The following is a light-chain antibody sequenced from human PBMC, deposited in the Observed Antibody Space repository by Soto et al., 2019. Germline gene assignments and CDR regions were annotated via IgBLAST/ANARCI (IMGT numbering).Light chain of an antibody. V-gene: IGKV1-5*01. CDR3: QQYTGYSRT. CDR1: QSISDS. J-gene: IGKJ1*01. CDR2: DAS. Sequence: DIQMTQSPSTLSTSIGDRVTITCRASQSISDSSAWYQQKPGKAPFLLISDASNLERGVPSRFSGSGSGTEFTLTISSMQPDDFATYYCQQYTGYSRTFGQGTKVEIK.